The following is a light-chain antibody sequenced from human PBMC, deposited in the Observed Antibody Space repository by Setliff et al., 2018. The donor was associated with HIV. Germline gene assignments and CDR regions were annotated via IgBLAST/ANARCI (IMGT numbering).Light chain of an antibody. CDR3: SSYAITNTLP. CDR2: EVR. J-gene: IGLJ1*01. V-gene: IGLV2-14*01. CDR1: SRDVGGYNY. Sequence: LTQPAAVSGSPGQSITISCTGTSRDVGGYNYVSWYQQHPGKAPKLIIYEVRNRPSGVSNRFSGSKSGNTASLTISGLQTEDEADYYCSSYAITNTLPFGTGTKVTVL.